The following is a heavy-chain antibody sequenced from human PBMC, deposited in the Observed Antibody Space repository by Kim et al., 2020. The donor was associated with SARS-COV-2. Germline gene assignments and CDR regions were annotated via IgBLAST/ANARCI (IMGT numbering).Heavy chain of an antibody. CDR1: GGTFSSYA. Sequence: SVKVSCKASGGTFSSYAISWVRQAPGQGLEWMGGIIPIFGTANYAQKFQGRVTITADESTSTAYMELSSLRSEDTAVYYCAREVPAATREEGYYYYGMDVWGQGTTVTVSS. CDR2: IIPIFGTA. V-gene: IGHV1-69*13. CDR3: AREVPAATREEGYYYYGMDV. J-gene: IGHJ6*02. D-gene: IGHD2-2*01.